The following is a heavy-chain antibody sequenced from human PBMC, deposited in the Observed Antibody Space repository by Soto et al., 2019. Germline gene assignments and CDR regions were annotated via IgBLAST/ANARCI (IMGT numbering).Heavy chain of an antibody. V-gene: IGHV1-69*06. CDR2: IIPIFGTA. CDR1: GGTFSSYA. J-gene: IGHJ4*02. D-gene: IGHD6-19*01. CDR3: ARDLLSSASLLGGYYFDY. Sequence: SVKVSCKASGGTFSSYAISWVRQAPGQGLEWMGGIIPIFGTANYAQKFQGRVTITADKSTSTAYMELSSLRSEDTAVYYCARDLLSSASLLGGYYFDYWGQGTLVTVSS.